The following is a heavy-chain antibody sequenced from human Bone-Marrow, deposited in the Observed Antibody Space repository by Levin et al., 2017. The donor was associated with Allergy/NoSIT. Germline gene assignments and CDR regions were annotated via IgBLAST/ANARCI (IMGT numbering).Heavy chain of an antibody. CDR2: IYNRGNT. J-gene: IGHJ6*02. D-gene: IGHD3-10*01. Sequence: PSETLSLTCTVSGGSISSGDYYWSWIRQHPGKGLEWIAYIYNRGNTYYNPSLKSRVTISADTSKNQFSLKLSSVTAADTAVYYCARKFASGSYLDVWGHGTPVTVSS. CDR1: GGSISSGDYY. CDR3: ARKFASGSYLDV. V-gene: IGHV4-31*03.